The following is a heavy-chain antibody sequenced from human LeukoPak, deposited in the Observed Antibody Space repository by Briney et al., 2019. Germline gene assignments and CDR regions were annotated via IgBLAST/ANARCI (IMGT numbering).Heavy chain of an antibody. CDR3: TNGGHLEY. CDR1: GFTFSGFW. D-gene: IGHD3-10*01. J-gene: IGHJ4*02. CDR2: INEDGREE. V-gene: IGHV3-7*01. Sequence: PGGSLRLSCAASGFTFSGFWMSWVRQAPGKGLEWVANINEDGREEHYVDSVKGRFTISRDNGKNSVFLQMNSLRAEDTAVYYCTNGGHLEYWGPGTLVSVSS.